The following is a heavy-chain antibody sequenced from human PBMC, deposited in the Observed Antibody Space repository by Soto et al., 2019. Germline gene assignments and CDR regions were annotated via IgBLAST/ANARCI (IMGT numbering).Heavy chain of an antibody. Sequence: WTWIRQHPGKGLEWIGNIYYTGNKYYNPSLKSRVTISVDRSKNQFSLKLNSVTAADTAVYYCARDHPVGYGVDVWGQGTTVTVSS. CDR2: IYYTGNK. V-gene: IGHV4-31*02. D-gene: IGHD1-26*01. J-gene: IGHJ6*02. CDR3: ARDHPVGYGVDV.